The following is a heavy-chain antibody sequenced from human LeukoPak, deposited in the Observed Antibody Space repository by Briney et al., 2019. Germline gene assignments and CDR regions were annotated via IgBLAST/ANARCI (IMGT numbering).Heavy chain of an antibody. CDR2: IYYSGST. CDR3: ARRPTGKYSSSWYDY. D-gene: IGHD6-13*01. Sequence: KPSETLSLTCTVSGGSISSSSYYWGWIRQPPGKGLEWIGSIYYSGSTYYNPSLKSRVTISVDTSKNQFSLKLSSVTAADTAVYYCARRPTGKYSSSWYDYWGQGTLVTVSS. CDR1: GGSISSSSYY. V-gene: IGHV4-39*01. J-gene: IGHJ4*02.